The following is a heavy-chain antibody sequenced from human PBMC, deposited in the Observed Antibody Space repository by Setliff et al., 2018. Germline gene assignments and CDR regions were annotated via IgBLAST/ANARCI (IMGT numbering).Heavy chain of an antibody. V-gene: IGHV2-70*11. J-gene: IGHJ3*02. Sequence: SGPTLVNPTQTLTLTCTFSGFSLSTSGMCVSWIRQPPGKALEWLARIDWDDDKYYSTSLKTRLTISKDTSKNQVVLTMTNMDPVDTATYYCARIRGGATTDSFDIWGQGTMVTVSS. D-gene: IGHD1-26*01. CDR3: ARIRGGATTDSFDI. CDR1: GFSLSTSGMC. CDR2: IDWDDDK.